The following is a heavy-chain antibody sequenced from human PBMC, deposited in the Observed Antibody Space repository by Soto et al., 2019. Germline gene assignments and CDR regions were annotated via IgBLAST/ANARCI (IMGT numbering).Heavy chain of an antibody. Sequence: VSVKVSCKASGYTFTSYGGSWVRQAPGQGLEWMGWIRAYNGYTNYAQKFQGRVTITTDTSTSTAYMELRSLISDDTAVYYCARASDGYRSGWYVGYFDYWGQGTLVTVSS. CDR2: IRAYNGYT. CDR3: ARASDGYRSGWYVGYFDY. D-gene: IGHD6-19*01. CDR1: GYTFTSYG. J-gene: IGHJ4*02. V-gene: IGHV1-18*04.